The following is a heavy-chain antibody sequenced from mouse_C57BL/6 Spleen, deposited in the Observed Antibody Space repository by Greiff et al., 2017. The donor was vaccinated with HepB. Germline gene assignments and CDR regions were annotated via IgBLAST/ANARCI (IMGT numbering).Heavy chain of an antibody. V-gene: IGHV3-6*01. CDR3: AREYPFAY. J-gene: IGHJ3*01. D-gene: IGHD5-1*01. Sequence: EVKLQESGPGLVKPSQSLSLTCSVTGYSITSGYYWNWIRQFPGNKLEWMGYISYDGSNNYNPSLKNRISITRDTSKNQFFLKLNSVTTEDTATYYCAREYPFAYWGQGTLVTVSA. CDR1: GYSITSGYY. CDR2: ISYDGSN.